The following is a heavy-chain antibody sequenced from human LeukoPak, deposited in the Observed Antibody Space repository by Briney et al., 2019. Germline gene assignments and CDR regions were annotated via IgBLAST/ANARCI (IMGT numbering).Heavy chain of an antibody. CDR1: GFIFSSYA. CDR2: ISYDGSNK. Sequence: GGSLRLSCAASGFIFSSYAMHWVRQAPGKGLEWVAVISYDGSNKYYADSVKGRFTISRDNSKNTLYLQMNSLRAEDTAVYYCARDSGYNLRGYFQHWGQGTLVTVSS. CDR3: ARDSGYNLRGYFQH. D-gene: IGHD6-25*01. J-gene: IGHJ1*01. V-gene: IGHV3-30*04.